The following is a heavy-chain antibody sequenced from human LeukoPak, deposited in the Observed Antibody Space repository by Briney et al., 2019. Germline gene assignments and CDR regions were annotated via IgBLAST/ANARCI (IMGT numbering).Heavy chain of an antibody. D-gene: IGHD3-10*01. V-gene: IGHV4-59*08. J-gene: IGHJ5*02. CDR2: ICYSGST. CDR1: GGSISSYD. CDR3: ARLATRITMVRGVTRNWFDP. Sequence: PSETLSLTCTVSGGSISSYDWSWIRQPPGKGLEWIGYICYSGSTNYNPSLKSRVTISVDTSKNQFSLKLSSVTAADTAVYYCARLATRITMVRGVTRNWFDPWGQGTLVTVSS.